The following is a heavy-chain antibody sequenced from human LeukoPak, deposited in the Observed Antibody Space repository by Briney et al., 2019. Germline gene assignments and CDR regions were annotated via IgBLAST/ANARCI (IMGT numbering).Heavy chain of an antibody. D-gene: IGHD2-15*01. Sequence: ASVNVSCKASGYTFTSDGISWVRQAPGQEVEGMGCISAYNGNTNYAQKLQGRVTMNTDTSTSTAYLGLRSLRSDDTAVYYCARARYCSGGSCYADYYYYYYGMDVWGQGTTVTVSS. V-gene: IGHV1-18*01. CDR2: ISAYNGNT. CDR1: GYTFTSDG. CDR3: ARARYCSGGSCYADYYYYYYGMDV. J-gene: IGHJ6*02.